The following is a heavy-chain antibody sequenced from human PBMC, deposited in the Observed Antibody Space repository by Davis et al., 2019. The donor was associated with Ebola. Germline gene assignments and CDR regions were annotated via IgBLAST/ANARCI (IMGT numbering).Heavy chain of an antibody. CDR3: ARTSIVGTTTTASDI. V-gene: IGHV1-69*10. CDR2: IIPIFGIV. Sequence: AASVKVSCKASGYIFTDYYLHWVRQAPGQGLEWMGGIIPIFGIVNYAQKFQGRVTITTDKHTSTDYMELSSLQSDDTAVYFCARTSIVGTTTTASDIWGQGTKVTVSS. J-gene: IGHJ3*02. CDR1: GYIFTDYY. D-gene: IGHD1-26*01.